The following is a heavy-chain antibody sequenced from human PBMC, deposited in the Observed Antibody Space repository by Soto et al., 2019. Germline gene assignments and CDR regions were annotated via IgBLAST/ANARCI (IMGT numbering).Heavy chain of an antibody. J-gene: IGHJ5*02. V-gene: IGHV1-46*03. CDR2: IDPSGGIT. CDR3: ARLVLLKGSIAAPDSVDP. D-gene: IGHD6-6*01. Sequence: GASVKVSCKASGYSFTNFHIHWVRQAPGQGLEWMGMIDPSGGITRDAQRLQGRITMTRDASTSTVYMELSSLRSEDTAVYYCARLVLLKGSIAAPDSVDPWGQGTLVTVSS. CDR1: GYSFTNFH.